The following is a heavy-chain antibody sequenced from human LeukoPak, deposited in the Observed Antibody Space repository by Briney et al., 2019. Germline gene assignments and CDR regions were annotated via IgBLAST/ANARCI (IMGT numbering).Heavy chain of an antibody. CDR1: GFTFSSYW. V-gene: IGHV3-74*01. CDR3: AKPLPYYYDSSEGGGLDY. Sequence: GGSLRLSCAASGFTFSSYWMHWVRQAPGKGLVWVSRINSDGSSTSYADSVKGRFTISRDNAKNTLYLQMNSLRAEDTAVYYCAKPLPYYYDSSEGGGLDYWGQGTLVTVSS. CDR2: INSDGSST. J-gene: IGHJ4*02. D-gene: IGHD3-22*01.